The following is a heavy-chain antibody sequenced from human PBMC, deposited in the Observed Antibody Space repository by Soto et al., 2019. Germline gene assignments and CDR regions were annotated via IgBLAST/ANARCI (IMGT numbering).Heavy chain of an antibody. Sequence: QVQLQESGPGLVKPSETLSLTCTVSGGSIENYYWSWIRQPPGKGLEWIGCIDYRGTTNHNGSLKSRVTISVDTSKNQFSLKLSSVTTADTAVYFCARDWVNWNDYTYYGMDVWGQGTTVTVSS. J-gene: IGHJ6*02. V-gene: IGHV4-59*01. CDR2: IDYRGTT. CDR1: GGSIENYY. D-gene: IGHD1-1*01. CDR3: ARDWVNWNDYTYYGMDV.